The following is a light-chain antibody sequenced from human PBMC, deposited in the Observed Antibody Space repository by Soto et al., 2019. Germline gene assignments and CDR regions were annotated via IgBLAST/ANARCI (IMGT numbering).Light chain of an antibody. CDR1: SSNIGNNA. CDR2: YDD. CDR3: AAWDDSLNGVV. J-gene: IGLJ2*01. Sequence: QSVLTQPPSVSEAPRQRVTISCSGSSSNIGNNAVNWYQQLPGKATKLLIYYDDLLPSGVSDRFSGSKSGTSASLAISGLQSDDEADYYCAAWDDSLNGVVFGGGTKLTVL. V-gene: IGLV1-36*01.